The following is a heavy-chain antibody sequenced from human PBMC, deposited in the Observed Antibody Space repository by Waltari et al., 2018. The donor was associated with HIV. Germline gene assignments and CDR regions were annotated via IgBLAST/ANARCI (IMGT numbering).Heavy chain of an antibody. CDR1: GGSFNGYY. J-gene: IGHJ3*01. CDR3: ARGRQRLTMIVVARPGAFDV. Sequence: QVQLQQWGAGLLKPSETLSLTCAVYGGSFNGYYWTWLRQPPGEGLEWIGEINDSGSTNYNPSLKSRVTISRDTSKNQFSLQLRSVTAADTAVYYCARGRQRLTMIVVARPGAFDVWGQGTMVTVSS. D-gene: IGHD3-22*01. V-gene: IGHV4-34*01. CDR2: INDSGST.